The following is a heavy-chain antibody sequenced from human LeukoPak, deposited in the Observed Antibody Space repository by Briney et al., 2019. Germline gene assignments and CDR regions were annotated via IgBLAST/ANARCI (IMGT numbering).Heavy chain of an antibody. CDR1: GGSISSRSYY. V-gene: IGHV4-39*07. CDR2: IYYSGSS. CDR3: ARQRTDDSSGSLDY. Sequence: SETLSLTCTVSGGSISSRSYYWGWIRQPPGKGLEWIGSIYYSGSSYNNPSLKSRVTISVDTSKNQFSLKLSSVTAADTAVYFCARQRTDDSSGSLDYWGQGTLVTVSS. D-gene: IGHD3-22*01. J-gene: IGHJ4*02.